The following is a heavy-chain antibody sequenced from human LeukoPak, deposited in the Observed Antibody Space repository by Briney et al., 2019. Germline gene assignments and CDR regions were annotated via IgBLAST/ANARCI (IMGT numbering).Heavy chain of an antibody. CDR1: GGSISSYY. CDR2: TYYSGST. CDR3: ARRLMTTGRDWFDP. J-gene: IGHJ5*02. D-gene: IGHD4-11*01. Sequence: PSETLSLTCTVSGGSISSYYWGWIRQPPGKGLEWIGNTYYSGSTYYNPSLKSRVTISVDTSKNQFSLKLSSVTAADTAVYYCARRLMTTGRDWFDPWGQGTLVTVSS. V-gene: IGHV4-39*01.